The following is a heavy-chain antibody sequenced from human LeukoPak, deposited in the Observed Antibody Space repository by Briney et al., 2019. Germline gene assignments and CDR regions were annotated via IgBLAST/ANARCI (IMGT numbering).Heavy chain of an antibody. CDR1: GFTFSSFW. V-gene: IGHV3-7*03. CDR2: IHKDGSEK. D-gene: IGHD2-2*01. CDR3: VREGGSAINWFDP. J-gene: IGHJ5*02. Sequence: GGSLRLSCAASGFTFSSFWMSWVRQAPGKGLEWVANIHKDGSEKHYVDSVEGRFTISRDNAENSVFLQMNSLRADDTAVYYCVREGGSAINWFDPWGQGTLVTVSS.